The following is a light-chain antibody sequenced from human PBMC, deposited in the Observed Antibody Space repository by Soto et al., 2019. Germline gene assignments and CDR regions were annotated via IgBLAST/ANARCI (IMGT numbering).Light chain of an antibody. J-gene: IGKJ3*01. V-gene: IGKV1-33*01. CDR3: QHYNNLPPFT. CDR2: GAS. Sequence: DIQMTQSPSSLSASVGARVTITCQASQDIRTSLSWFQQKPGRAPKLLIYGASYLETGVPSRFRGSGSGPDFTFTISSLQPEDIATYYRQHYNNLPPFTFGPGTKVDIK. CDR1: QDIRTS.